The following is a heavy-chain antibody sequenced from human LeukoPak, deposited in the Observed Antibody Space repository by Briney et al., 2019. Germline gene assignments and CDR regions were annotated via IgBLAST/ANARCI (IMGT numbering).Heavy chain of an antibody. D-gene: IGHD5-18*01. V-gene: IGHV3-23*01. J-gene: IGHJ4*02. CDR2: ISGSST. CDR3: AKGSTAGYYFDY. Sequence: GGSLRLSCAASGFTFSSYAMSWVRQAPGKGLEWVSSISGSSTYYADSVKGRFTISKDTSKNTLYLQMNSLRAEDTAVFYCAKGSTAGYYFDYWGQGTLVTVSS. CDR1: GFTFSSYA.